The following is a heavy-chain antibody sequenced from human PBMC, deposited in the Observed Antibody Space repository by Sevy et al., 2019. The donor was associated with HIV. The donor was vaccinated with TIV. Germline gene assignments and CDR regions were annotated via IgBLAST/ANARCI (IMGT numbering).Heavy chain of an antibody. CDR2: INHSGST. J-gene: IGHJ4*02. CDR1: GGSFSGYY. V-gene: IGHV4-34*01. Sequence: SETLSLTCAVYGGSFSGYYWSWIRQPPGKGLERIGEINHSGSTKYNPSLKSRVTISVDTSKNQFSLKLSSVTAADTAVYYCARGGHYYDSSGFDYWGQGTLVTVSS. D-gene: IGHD3-22*01. CDR3: ARGGHYYDSSGFDY.